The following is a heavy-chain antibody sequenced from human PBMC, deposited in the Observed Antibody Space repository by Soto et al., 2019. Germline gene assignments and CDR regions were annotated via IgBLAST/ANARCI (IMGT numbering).Heavy chain of an antibody. V-gene: IGHV3-11*06. CDR1: GFIFSDYY. CDR2: ISTRSTYT. CDR3: ERDLAWKRGKVGRYYYGMDV. J-gene: IGHJ6*02. D-gene: IGHD1-1*01. Sequence: QVLLVESGGGLVKAGGSLRLSCAASGFIFSDYYMSWVRQTPGKGLEWISYISTRSTYTNYADSVKGRFTISRDNTKNSLYLQKDRLRVEDTDVYYWERDLAWKRGKVGRYYYGMDVWGQGTTVTVSS.